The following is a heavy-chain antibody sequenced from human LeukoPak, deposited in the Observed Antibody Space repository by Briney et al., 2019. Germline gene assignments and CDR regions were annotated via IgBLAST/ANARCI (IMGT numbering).Heavy chain of an antibody. D-gene: IGHD4-17*01. CDR3: ARDMYYGDYEIDY. V-gene: IGHV3-48*02. J-gene: IGHJ4*02. Sequence: TGGSLRLSCAASGFTFSSYNMNWVRQAPGKGLEWVSYITSSSSTIYYADSVKGRFTISRDNAKNSLFLQMNSLRDEDTAVYYCARDMYYGDYEIDYWGQGTLVTVSS. CDR2: ITSSSSTI. CDR1: GFTFSSYN.